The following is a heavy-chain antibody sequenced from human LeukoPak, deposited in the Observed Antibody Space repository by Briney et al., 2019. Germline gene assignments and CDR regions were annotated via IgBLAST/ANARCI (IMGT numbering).Heavy chain of an antibody. CDR3: ARGGDIVGTSRSAFDI. Sequence: GGSLRLSCAASGFTFNSYGMSWVRQAPGKGPEWVSDISGSGGSTYYADSVKGRFTISRDNSKNTLYLQMNSLRAEDTAVYYCARGGDIVGTSRSAFDIWGQGTMVTVPS. CDR1: GFTFNSYG. CDR2: ISGSGGST. J-gene: IGHJ3*02. D-gene: IGHD1-26*01. V-gene: IGHV3-23*01.